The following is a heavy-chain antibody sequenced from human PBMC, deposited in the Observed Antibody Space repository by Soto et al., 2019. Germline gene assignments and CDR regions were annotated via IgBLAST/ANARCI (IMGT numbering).Heavy chain of an antibody. D-gene: IGHD3-16*01. V-gene: IGHV3-7*03. CDR2: IKPDGREK. CDR1: GFSFNSYW. J-gene: IGHJ5*02. Sequence: PGGSLRLSCAASGFSFNSYWMTWVRQAPGKGLEWVANIKPDGREKYYVASVKGRFTISRDNGKNLLYLQMDSLTPDDTAVYYCAGDGVRNGAYNGWLDPWGQGTLVTVSS. CDR3: AGDGVRNGAYNGWLDP.